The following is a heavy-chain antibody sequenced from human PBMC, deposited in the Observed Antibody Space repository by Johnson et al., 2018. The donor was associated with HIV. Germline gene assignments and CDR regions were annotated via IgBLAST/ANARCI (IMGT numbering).Heavy chain of an antibody. CDR2: ISTSAGAI. CDR3: AKLHCDGGVCDYDILDDAFDV. CDR1: GFIFSDYY. Sequence: QVQLVESGGGLAQPGGSLRLSCAASGFIFSDYYLTWVRQAPGKGLEWISYISTSAGAIYYADSVQGRFTISRDHAQTALYLQKNSLRPEETAVYYCAKLHCDGGVCDYDILDDAFDVWGQGTMVTVSS. V-gene: IGHV3-11*04. D-gene: IGHD2-8*02. J-gene: IGHJ3*01.